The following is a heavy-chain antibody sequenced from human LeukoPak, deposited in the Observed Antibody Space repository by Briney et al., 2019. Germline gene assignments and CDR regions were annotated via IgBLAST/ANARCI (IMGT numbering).Heavy chain of an antibody. CDR1: GFTFSSHW. D-gene: IGHD3-10*01. J-gene: IGHJ4*02. Sequence: AGGSLRLSCEAPGFTFSSHWMHWVRQVPGKGLVWVARIRGDENEIDYADSVKGRFTISRDNAKNTLYLQMNSLRVEDTAVYFCARGHVPGSTRHWDFWGQGTLVTVSS. CDR3: ARGHVPGSTRHWDF. V-gene: IGHV3-74*01. CDR2: IRGDENEI.